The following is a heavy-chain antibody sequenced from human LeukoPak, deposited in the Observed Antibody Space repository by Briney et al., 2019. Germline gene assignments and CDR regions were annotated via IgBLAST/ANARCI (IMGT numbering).Heavy chain of an antibody. D-gene: IGHD5-12*01. CDR2: IRSSSSYT. J-gene: IGHJ4*02. Sequence: PGGSLGLSCAASGFTFSEYYMSWIRQAPGKGLEWVSYIRSSSSYTNYADSVKGRFTISRDNAKNSLYLQMNSLRAEDTAVYYCANSGYDSPLSEPFDYWGQGTLVTVSS. V-gene: IGHV3-11*06. CDR1: GFTFSEYY. CDR3: ANSGYDSPLSEPFDY.